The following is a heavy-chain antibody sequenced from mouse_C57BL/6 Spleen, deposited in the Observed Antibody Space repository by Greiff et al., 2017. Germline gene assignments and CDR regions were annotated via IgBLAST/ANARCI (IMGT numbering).Heavy chain of an antibody. D-gene: IGHD4-1*01. J-gene: IGHJ3*01. CDR3: AREAELAWFAY. V-gene: IGHV1-64*01. Sequence: QVQLQQPGAELVKPGASVKLSCKASGYTFTSYWMHWVKQRPGQGLEWIGMIHPNSGSTNYNEKFKGKATLTVDKSSSTAYMQLSSLTSEDSAVYYCAREAELAWFAYWGQGTLVTVSA. CDR1: GYTFTSYW. CDR2: IHPNSGST.